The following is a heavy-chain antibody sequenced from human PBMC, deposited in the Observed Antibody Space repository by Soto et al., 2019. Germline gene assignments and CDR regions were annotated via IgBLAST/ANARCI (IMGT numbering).Heavy chain of an antibody. CDR1: GGSISSSNW. D-gene: IGHD3-10*01. Sequence: LSLPCAVSGGSISSSNWWSWVRQPPGKGLEWIGEIYHSGSTNYNPSLKSRVTISVDKSKNQFSLKLSSVTAADTAVYYCASKMYYYGSGSYDYWGQGTLVTVSS. CDR3: ASKMYYYGSGSYDY. J-gene: IGHJ4*02. CDR2: IYHSGST. V-gene: IGHV4-4*02.